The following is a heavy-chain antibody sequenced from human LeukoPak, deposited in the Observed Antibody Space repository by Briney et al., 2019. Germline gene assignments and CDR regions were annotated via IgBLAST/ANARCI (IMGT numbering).Heavy chain of an antibody. D-gene: IGHD6-13*01. CDR3: GRVSNELGSSWPIDY. V-gene: IGHV1-2*02. CDR2: INPNSGDT. CDR1: GYTFSGYH. J-gene: IGHJ4*02. Sequence: GASVKVSCKASGYTFSGYHMHWVRQAPGQGLEWMGWINPNSGDTNYARKFQGRVTMTRDTPISTAYMQLSRLRSADTAVYYCGRVSNELGSSWPIDYWGQGTLVTVSS.